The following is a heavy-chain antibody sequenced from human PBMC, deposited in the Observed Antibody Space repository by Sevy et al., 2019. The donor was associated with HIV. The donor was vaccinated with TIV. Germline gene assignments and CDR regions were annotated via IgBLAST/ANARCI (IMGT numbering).Heavy chain of an antibody. Sequence: GGSLRLSCAASGFTFSSYAMSWVRQAPGKGLEWVSAISGSGGSTYYADSVKGRFTISRDNSKNTLYLQMNSLRAGDTAVYYCAKDRELPTRWYFDYWGQGTLVTVSS. CDR3: AKDRELPTRWYFDY. CDR1: GFTFSSYA. CDR2: ISGSGGST. V-gene: IGHV3-23*01. D-gene: IGHD1-26*01. J-gene: IGHJ4*02.